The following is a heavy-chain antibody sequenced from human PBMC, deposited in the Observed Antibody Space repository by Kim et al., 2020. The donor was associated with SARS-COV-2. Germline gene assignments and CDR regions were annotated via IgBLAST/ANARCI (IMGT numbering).Heavy chain of an antibody. CDR2: VYPGDSDT. J-gene: IGHJ6*03. V-gene: IGHV5-51*01. D-gene: IGHD3-16*01. CDR3: ARGGPHYYYFYMDV. CDR1: GYSFPNYW. Sequence: GESLKISCAASGYSFPNYWIGWVRQVPGRGLEWMGVVYPGDSDTQYSPSFRGRVVISADKSSRSVYLSWSSLQASDTATYYCARGGPHYYYFYMDVWGEGTAVSVS.